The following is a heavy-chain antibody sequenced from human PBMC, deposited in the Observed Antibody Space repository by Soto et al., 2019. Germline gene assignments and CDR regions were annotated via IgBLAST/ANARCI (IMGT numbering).Heavy chain of an antibody. J-gene: IGHJ6*02. CDR1: GGTFSSYA. V-gene: IGHV1-69*01. D-gene: IGHD2-2*01. CDR3: ARSVSFRYQLLKRGMDV. CDR2: IIPIFGTA. Sequence: SVKVSCKASGGTFSSYAISWVREAPVQGLEWMGGIIPIFGTANYAQKFQGRVTITADESTSTAYMELSRLRSEDTAVYYCARSVSFRYQLLKRGMDVWGQGTTVTVSS.